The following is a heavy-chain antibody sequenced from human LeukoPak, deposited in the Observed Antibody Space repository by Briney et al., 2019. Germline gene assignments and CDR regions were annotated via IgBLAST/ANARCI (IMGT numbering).Heavy chain of an antibody. V-gene: IGHV1-69*05. J-gene: IGHJ4*02. Sequence: ASVKVSCKASGGTFSSYAISWVRQAPGQGLEWVGGIIPIFGTANYAQKFQGRVTITTDESTSTAYMELSSLRSEDTAVYYCASTHLNIAARPGFDYWGQGTLVTVSS. CDR3: ASTHLNIAARPGFDY. CDR2: IIPIFGTA. CDR1: GGTFSSYA. D-gene: IGHD6-6*01.